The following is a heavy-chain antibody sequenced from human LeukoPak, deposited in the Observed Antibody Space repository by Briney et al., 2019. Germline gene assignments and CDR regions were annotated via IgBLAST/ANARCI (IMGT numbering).Heavy chain of an antibody. V-gene: IGHV3-7*01. D-gene: IGHD5-12*01. CDR1: GFTFSSYW. J-gene: IGHJ4*02. CDR3: VRENQLRC. Sequence: PGGSLRLSCEASGFTFSSYWMNWVRQVPGKGLEWVASVKPDGSDNFCVDSVEGRFTISRDNARYSLFLQVNSLRVEDTAVYYCVRENQLRCWGQGTLVSVSS. CDR2: VKPDGSDN.